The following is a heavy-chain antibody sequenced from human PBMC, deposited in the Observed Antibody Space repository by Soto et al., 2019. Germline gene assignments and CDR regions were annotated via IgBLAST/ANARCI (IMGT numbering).Heavy chain of an antibody. CDR3: AISPFDY. CDR2: ISYDGSNK. CDR1: GFTFTSYG. J-gene: IGHJ4*02. V-gene: IGHV3-30*03. Sequence: QVQLVESGGGVVQPGRSLRLSCAASGFTFTSYGMHWVRQAPGKGLEWVAVISYDGSNKYYADSVKGRFTISRDNSMHTLYLQMNSLRVEDTAVYYCAISPFDYWGQGTLVTVSS. D-gene: IGHD3-3*02.